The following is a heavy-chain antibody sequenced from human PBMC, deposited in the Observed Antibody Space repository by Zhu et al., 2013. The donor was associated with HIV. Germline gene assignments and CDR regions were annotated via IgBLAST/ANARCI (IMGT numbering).Heavy chain of an antibody. V-gene: IGHV1-69*01. CDR2: IMPILDTA. CDR3: ARNHYDSGGYFYFQY. CDR1: GYTFTGYY. D-gene: IGHD3-22*01. Sequence: QVQLVQSGAEVKKPGASVKVSCKASGYTFTGYYMHWVRQAPGQGLEWMGGIMPILDTANYAQKFKGRVTITADESTSTAYMELSSLSSEDTAVYFCARNHYDSGGYFYFQYWGQGTLVIVSS. J-gene: IGHJ1*01.